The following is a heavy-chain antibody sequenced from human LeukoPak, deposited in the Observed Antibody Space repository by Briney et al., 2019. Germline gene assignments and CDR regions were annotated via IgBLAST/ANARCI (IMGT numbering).Heavy chain of an antibody. CDR1: GYTFTSYG. Sequence: GASVKVSCKASGYTFTSYGISWVRQAPGQGLEWMGGIIPIFGTANYAQKFQGRVTITADESTSTAYMELSSLRSEDTAVYYCAGRLEYSRRVDIWGQGTMVTVSS. J-gene: IGHJ3*02. D-gene: IGHD6-6*01. CDR2: IIPIFGTA. CDR3: AGRLEYSRRVDI. V-gene: IGHV1-69*13.